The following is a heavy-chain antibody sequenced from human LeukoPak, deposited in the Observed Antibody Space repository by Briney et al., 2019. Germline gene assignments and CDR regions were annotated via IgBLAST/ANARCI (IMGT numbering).Heavy chain of an antibody. Sequence: PGGSLRLSCAASGFTFSSYGMHWVRQAPGKGLEWVAVISYDGSNKYYADSVKGRFTISRDNSKNTLYLQMNGLRAEDTAVYYCARGKGIAAAGPRGNYFDYWGQGTLVTVSS. CDR3: ARGKGIAAAGPRGNYFDY. CDR2: ISYDGSNK. J-gene: IGHJ4*02. CDR1: GFTFSSYG. V-gene: IGHV3-30*03. D-gene: IGHD6-13*01.